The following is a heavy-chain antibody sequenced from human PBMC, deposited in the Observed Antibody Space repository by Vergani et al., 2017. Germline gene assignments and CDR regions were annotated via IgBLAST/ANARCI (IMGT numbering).Heavy chain of an antibody. CDR2: IYYSGST. CDR3: ASFIGVDSSSWYPQFDAFDI. CDR1: GGSVSSGSYY. J-gene: IGHJ3*02. D-gene: IGHD6-13*01. V-gene: IGHV4-61*01. Sequence: QVQLQESGPGLVKPSETLSLTCTVSGGSVSSGSYYWSWIRQPPGKGLEWIGYIYYSGSTNYNPSLKSRVTISVDTSKNQFSLKLSSVTAADTAVYYCASFIGVDSSSWYPQFDAFDIWGQGTMVTVSS.